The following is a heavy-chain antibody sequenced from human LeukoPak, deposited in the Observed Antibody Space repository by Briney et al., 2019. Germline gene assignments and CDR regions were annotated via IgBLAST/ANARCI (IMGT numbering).Heavy chain of an antibody. J-gene: IGHJ4*02. CDR3: ARDPRGNSYGYPPGY. V-gene: IGHV3-23*01. CDR2: IGGSGGDT. D-gene: IGHD5-18*01. CDR1: GFTFSTYA. Sequence: GGSLTLSCAAPGFTFSTYAMTWVHQAPGKGLEWLSAIGGSGGDTYYADSVRGRFTISRDNSKNTLYLQMKSLRAEDTAVYYCARDPRGNSYGYPPGYWGQGTLVTVSS.